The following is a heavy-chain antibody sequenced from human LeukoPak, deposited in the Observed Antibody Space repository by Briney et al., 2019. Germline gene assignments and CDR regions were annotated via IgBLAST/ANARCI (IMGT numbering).Heavy chain of an antibody. J-gene: IGHJ4*02. D-gene: IGHD6-13*01. V-gene: IGHV4-4*07. CDR1: GGSISSYY. CDR3: ARDPSWYRFDY. CDR2: IYHSGST. Sequence: SETLSLTRTVSGGSISSYYWSWIRQPAGKGLEWIGSIYHSGSTYYNPSLKSRVTISVDTSKNQFSLKLSSVTAADTAVYYCARDPSWYRFDYWGQGTLVTVSS.